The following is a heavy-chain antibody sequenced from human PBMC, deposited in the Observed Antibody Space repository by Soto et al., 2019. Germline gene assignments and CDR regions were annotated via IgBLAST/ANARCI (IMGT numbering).Heavy chain of an antibody. Sequence: SETLSLTCTVSGGSISSSSYYWGWIRQPPGKGLEWIGSIYYSGSTYYNPSLKSRVTISVDTSKNQFSLKLSSVTAADTAVYYCARSYYDILTGIDYWGQGTLVTVS. J-gene: IGHJ4*02. CDR3: ARSYYDILTGIDY. CDR1: GGSISSSSYY. V-gene: IGHV4-39*07. D-gene: IGHD3-9*01. CDR2: IYYSGST.